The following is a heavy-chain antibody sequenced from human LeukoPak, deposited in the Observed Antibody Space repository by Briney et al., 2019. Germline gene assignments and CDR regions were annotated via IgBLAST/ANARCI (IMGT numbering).Heavy chain of an antibody. CDR2: ISAYNGNT. CDR3: ATGIAARPHHY. D-gene: IGHD6-6*01. V-gene: IGHV1-18*01. Sequence: ASVKVSCKASGYTFTSYGISWVRQAPGQGFEWMGWISAYNGNTNYAQKLQGRVTMTTDTSTSTAYMEMRSLRSDDTAVYYCATGIAARPHHYWGQGTLVTVSS. J-gene: IGHJ4*02. CDR1: GYTFTSYG.